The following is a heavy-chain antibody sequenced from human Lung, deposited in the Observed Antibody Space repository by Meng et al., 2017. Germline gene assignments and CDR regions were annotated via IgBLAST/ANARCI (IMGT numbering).Heavy chain of an antibody. Sequence: QVQLQKWGAGLLKPSETLSLTCAVYGGAFRDYYWSWFRQTPGKGLEWIGDINDSGSSNSNPSLKSRVTMSVDTTKKQFSLTLNSVTAADTAVYYCARGWLLSPPFYFDFWGRGVLVTVSS. CDR3: ARGWLLSPPFYFDF. J-gene: IGHJ4*02. CDR1: GGAFRDYY. D-gene: IGHD4-23*01. CDR2: INDSGSS. V-gene: IGHV4-34*02.